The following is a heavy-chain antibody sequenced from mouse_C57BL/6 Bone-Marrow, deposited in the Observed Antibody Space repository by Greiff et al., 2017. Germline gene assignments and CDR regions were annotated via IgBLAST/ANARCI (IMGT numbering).Heavy chain of an antibody. Sequence: QVQLQQPGAELVKPGASVKLSCKASGYTFTSYWMHWVKQRPGQGLEWIGMIPPNRGSTNYNEKFKSKATLTVDKSSSTAYMQLSSLTSEDSAVYYCASYYYGSSTYWYFDVWGTGTTVTVSS. CDR3: ASYYYGSSTYWYFDV. CDR2: IPPNRGST. J-gene: IGHJ1*03. CDR1: GYTFTSYW. D-gene: IGHD1-1*01. V-gene: IGHV1-64*01.